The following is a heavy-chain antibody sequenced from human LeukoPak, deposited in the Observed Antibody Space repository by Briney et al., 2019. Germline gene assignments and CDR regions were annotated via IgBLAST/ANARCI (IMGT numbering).Heavy chain of an antibody. D-gene: IGHD6-13*01. J-gene: IGHJ4*02. Sequence: SQTLSLTCAISGDSVSSNSAAWSWIRQSPSRGLEWLGRTYYRSKWFYNYAVSVKSRITISPDTSKNQFSLHLNSVTPEDTAVYYCTRGGSSSLDYWGQGTQVTVSS. CDR1: GDSVSSNSAA. V-gene: IGHV6-1*01. CDR3: TRGGSSSLDY. CDR2: TYYRSKWFY.